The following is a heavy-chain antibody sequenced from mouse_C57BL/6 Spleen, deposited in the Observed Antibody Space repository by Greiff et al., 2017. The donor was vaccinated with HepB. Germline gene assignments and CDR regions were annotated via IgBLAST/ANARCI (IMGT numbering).Heavy chain of an antibody. CDR1: GYTFTSYW. CDR3: ARRDAAWFAY. V-gene: IGHV1-64*01. CDR2: IHPNSGST. Sequence: QVQLQQPGAELVKPGASVKLSCKASGYTFTSYWMHWVKQRPGQGLEWIGMIHPNSGSTNYNEKFKSKATLTVDKSSRTAYMQLSSLTSADSAVYYCARRDAAWFAYWGQGTLVTVSA. J-gene: IGHJ3*01. D-gene: IGHD3-3*01.